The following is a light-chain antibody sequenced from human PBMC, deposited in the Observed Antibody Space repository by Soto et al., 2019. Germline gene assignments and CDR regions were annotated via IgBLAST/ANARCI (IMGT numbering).Light chain of an antibody. Sequence: QSALTQPASVSGSPGQSITISCTGTRSDVGGYKYVSWYQQHPGKAPKLMIYEVTNRPSGVSHRFSGSKSGNTASLTISGLQAEDEADYYCSSYTSTSTPYVFGTGTKVTVL. CDR1: RSDVGGYKY. CDR3: SSYTSTSTPYV. J-gene: IGLJ1*01. V-gene: IGLV2-14*01. CDR2: EVT.